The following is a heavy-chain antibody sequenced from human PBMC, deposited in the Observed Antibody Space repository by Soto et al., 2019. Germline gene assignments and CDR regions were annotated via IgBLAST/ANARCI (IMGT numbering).Heavy chain of an antibody. J-gene: IGHJ4*02. D-gene: IGHD6-19*01. CDR3: AKDRKSGSGWYWDY. CDR1: GFTFSSYA. CDR2: ISGSGGST. V-gene: IGHV3-23*01. Sequence: GSLRLSCAASGFTFSSYAMSWVRQAPGKGQEWVSAISGSGGSTYYADSVKGRFTISRENSKNTLYLQMNSLRAEDTALYYCAKDRKSGSGWYWDYWGQGILVTVSS.